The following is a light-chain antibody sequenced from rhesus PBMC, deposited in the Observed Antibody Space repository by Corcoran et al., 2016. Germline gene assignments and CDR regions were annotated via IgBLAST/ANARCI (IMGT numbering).Light chain of an antibody. CDR2: GTS. Sequence: DIQMTQSPSSLSASVGDRVTVTCRASRGINRELSWYQQKPGKVPTLLIYGTSSLQTGVSSRFRGSGSGTDYTLTISSLQPEDVATYYCLQDYTTPYSFGQGTKVEIK. CDR1: RGINRE. J-gene: IGKJ2*01. CDR3: LQDYTTPYS. V-gene: IGKV1-94*01.